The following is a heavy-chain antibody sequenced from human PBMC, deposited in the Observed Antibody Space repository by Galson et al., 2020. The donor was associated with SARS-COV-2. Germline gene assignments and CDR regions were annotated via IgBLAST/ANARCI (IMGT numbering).Heavy chain of an antibody. V-gene: IGHV4-61*02. Sequence: SETLSLTCTVSGGSISSGSYYWSWIRQPAGKGLEWIGRIYTSGSTNYNPSLKSRVTISVDTSKNQFSLKLSPVTAADTAVYYCARGEGEMATTDPYYYYGMDVWGQGTTVTVSS. CDR1: GGSISSGSYY. J-gene: IGHJ6*02. CDR3: ARGEGEMATTDPYYYYGMDV. D-gene: IGHD1-1*01. CDR2: IYTSGST.